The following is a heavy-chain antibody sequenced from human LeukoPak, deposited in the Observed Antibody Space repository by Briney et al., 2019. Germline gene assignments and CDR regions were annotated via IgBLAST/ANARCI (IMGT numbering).Heavy chain of an antibody. D-gene: IGHD3-22*01. CDR3: ARLYYYDSSGPPL. CDR1: GGSTSSSSYY. V-gene: IGHV4-39*01. Sequence: PSETLSLTCTVSGGSTSSSSYYWGWIRQPPGKGLEWIGNIYYTVRTYYNPSLKSRVTISVDTSKNQFSLKLSSVSAADTAVYYCARLYYYDSSGPPLWGQGTLVTVSS. CDR2: IYYTVRT. J-gene: IGHJ4*02.